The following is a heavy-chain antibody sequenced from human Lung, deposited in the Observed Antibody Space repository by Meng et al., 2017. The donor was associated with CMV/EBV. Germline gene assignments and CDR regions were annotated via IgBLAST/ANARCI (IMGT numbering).Heavy chain of an antibody. CDR2: MSGSGSMM. D-gene: IGHD3-10*01. V-gene: IGHV3-23*01. CDR3: ARDIRGSDYYYGMDV. J-gene: IGHJ6*02. Sequence: GEXXKISCAASGFIFSNYAMSWVRQAPGKGLEWISFMSGSGSMMFYVDSVKGRFTISRDNARNSLFLQMNSLRAEDTAVYYCARDIRGSDYYYGMDVWGQGXTVTVSS. CDR1: GFIFSNYA.